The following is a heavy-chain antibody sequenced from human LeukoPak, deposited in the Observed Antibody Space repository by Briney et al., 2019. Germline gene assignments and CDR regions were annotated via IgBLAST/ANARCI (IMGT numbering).Heavy chain of an antibody. CDR1: GFTLSSYA. Sequence: GGSLRLSCAASGFTLSSYAMHWVRQAPGKGLEWVAVISYDGSNKYYADSVKGRFTISRDNSKNTLYLQMNSLRAEDTAVYYCARTRAPTVTTNYYYGMDVWGQGTTVTVSS. J-gene: IGHJ6*02. CDR2: ISYDGSNK. V-gene: IGHV3-30*04. CDR3: ARTRAPTVTTNYYYGMDV. D-gene: IGHD4-17*01.